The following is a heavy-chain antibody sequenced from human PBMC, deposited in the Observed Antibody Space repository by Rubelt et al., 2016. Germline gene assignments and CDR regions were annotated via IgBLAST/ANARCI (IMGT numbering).Heavy chain of an antibody. CDR1: GGSISDSISGSIYY. CDR3: GQGLYDAFDM. D-gene: IGHD2-15*01. V-gene: IGHV4-39*01. Sequence: QLQLQESGPGLVKPSETLSLTCTVSGGSISDSISGSIYYWGWVRQPPGKGLEWIGGTYFGGSAQYHPSLKSRVSISVDTSKNQFALKLTSVPAADTAVCYCGQGLYDAFDMWGQGKMVSVSS. CDR2: TYFGGSA. J-gene: IGHJ3*02.